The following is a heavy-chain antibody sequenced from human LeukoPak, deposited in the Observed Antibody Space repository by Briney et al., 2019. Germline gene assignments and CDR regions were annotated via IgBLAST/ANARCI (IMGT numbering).Heavy chain of an antibody. CDR3: ARQAAANSIDY. CDR1: GGSISTYY. J-gene: IGHJ4*02. Sequence: PSETLSLTCTVSGGSISTYYCSWIRQPPGKGLEWIGYIYYSGSTNYNPSLKSRVTISVDTSKNQFSLKLSSATAADTAVYYCARQAAANSIDYWGQGTLVTVSS. D-gene: IGHD2-2*01. CDR2: IYYSGST. V-gene: IGHV4-59*08.